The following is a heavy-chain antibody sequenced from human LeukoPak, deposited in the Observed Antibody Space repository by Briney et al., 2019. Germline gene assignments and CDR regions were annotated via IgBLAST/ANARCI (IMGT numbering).Heavy chain of an antibody. CDR1: GYSFTNYW. V-gene: IGHV5-51*01. Sequence: GESLKISCKGIGYSFTNYWIGWVRQMPGNGLEWMGIISPGDSDTRYSPSFQGQVTMSADKSISTASLQWGSLKASDTAMYYCARQSRSCSGGTCLDGFDIWGQGTVVTVSS. J-gene: IGHJ3*02. CDR2: ISPGDSDT. D-gene: IGHD2-15*01. CDR3: ARQSRSCSGGTCLDGFDI.